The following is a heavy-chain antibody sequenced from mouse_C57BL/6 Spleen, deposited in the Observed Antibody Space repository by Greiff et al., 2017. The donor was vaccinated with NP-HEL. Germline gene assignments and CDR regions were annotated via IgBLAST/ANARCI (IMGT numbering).Heavy chain of an antibody. J-gene: IGHJ3*01. D-gene: IGHD1-1*01. CDR2: INPGSGGT. CDR1: GYAFTNYL. CDR3: ARDDYGSSSSFAY. Sequence: QVQLQQSGAELVRPGTSVKVSCKASGYAFTNYLIEWVKQRPGQGLEWIGVINPGSGGTNYNEKFKGKATLTVDKSSSTAYMQLSSLTSEDSAVYFCARDDYGSSSSFAYWGQGTLVTVSA. V-gene: IGHV1-54*01.